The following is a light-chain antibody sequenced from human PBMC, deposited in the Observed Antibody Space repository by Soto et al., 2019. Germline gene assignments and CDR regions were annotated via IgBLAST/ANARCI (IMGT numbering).Light chain of an antibody. CDR3: GTWDTSLSVGV. CDR1: SSNIGNNY. J-gene: IGLJ3*02. Sequence: QPVLTQPPSVSAAPGQKVTISCSGGSSNIGNNYVSWYQQLPGTAPKLLIYDNNKRPSGIPDRFSGSKSGTSATLAITGLQTGDEADYYCGTWDTSLSVGVFGGGTKVTVL. CDR2: DNN. V-gene: IGLV1-51*01.